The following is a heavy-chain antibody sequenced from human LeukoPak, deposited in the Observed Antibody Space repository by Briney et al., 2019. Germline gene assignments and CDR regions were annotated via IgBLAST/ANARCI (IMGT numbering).Heavy chain of an antibody. CDR1: GGSITGYY. V-gene: IGHV4-59*08. Sequence: SETLSLTCTVSGGSITGYYWSWIRQPPGKGLEWVGYVFYEGGTLYNPSLKSRVTISVDTSKTQFSLKLTSVTAADTAVYYCARVAAGIGFFQHWGQGTLVTVSS. CDR2: VFYEGGT. CDR3: ARVAAGIGFFQH. J-gene: IGHJ1*01. D-gene: IGHD6-13*01.